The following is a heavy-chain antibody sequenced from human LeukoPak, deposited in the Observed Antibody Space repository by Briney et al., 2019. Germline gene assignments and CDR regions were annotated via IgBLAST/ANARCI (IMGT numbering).Heavy chain of an antibody. V-gene: IGHV3-73*01. J-gene: IGHJ4*02. CDR2: IRSKAHSYAT. Sequence: GGSLRLSCAASGFTFSGSAMHWVRQASGKGLEWVGRIRSKAHSYATAYAASVKGRFTISRDDSKNTAYLQMNSLKTEDTAVYYCTTDQDTAMAQPFDYWGQGTLVTVSS. CDR1: GFTFSGSA. CDR3: TTDQDTAMAQPFDY. D-gene: IGHD5-18*01.